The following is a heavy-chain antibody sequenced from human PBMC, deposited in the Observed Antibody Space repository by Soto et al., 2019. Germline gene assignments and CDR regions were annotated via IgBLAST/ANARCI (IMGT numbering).Heavy chain of an antibody. Sequence: SETLSLTCTVSGGSLSSYYWSWIRQPPGKGLEWIGYIYYSGSTNYNPSLKSRVTISVDTSKNQFSLKLSSVTAADTAVYYCASWSGYTYYYYMDVWGKGTTVTVSS. CDR1: GGSLSSYY. V-gene: IGHV4-59*12. J-gene: IGHJ6*03. D-gene: IGHD3-3*01. CDR3: ASWSGYTYYYYMDV. CDR2: IYYSGST.